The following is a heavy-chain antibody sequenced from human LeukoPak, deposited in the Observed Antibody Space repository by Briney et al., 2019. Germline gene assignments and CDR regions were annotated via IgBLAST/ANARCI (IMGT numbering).Heavy chain of an antibody. CDR3: ARDLGPAAFDY. CDR2: IYSGGST. Sequence: GGSLRLSCAASGFTVSSNYMSWVRQAPGKGLEWVSVIYSGGSTYYADSVKGRFTISRDNSKNTLYLQMNSLRAEDTAAYYCARDLGPAAFDYWGQETLVTVSS. D-gene: IGHD2-2*01. CDR1: GFTVSSNY. J-gene: IGHJ4*02. V-gene: IGHV3-53*01.